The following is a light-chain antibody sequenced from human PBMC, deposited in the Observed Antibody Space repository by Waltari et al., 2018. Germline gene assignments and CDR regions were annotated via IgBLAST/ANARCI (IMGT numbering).Light chain of an antibody. CDR2: EAS. J-gene: IGKJ1*01. CDR3: QRYATLPAT. CDR1: QSVSRALRT. Sequence: EIVLTQSPGTLSLSPGERATLSCRASQSVSRALRTLAWYQQKPGQAPRLLIYEASTRATGIPNRSSGGGSGTDFTPPISRREPEDLAVYYGQRYATLPATFGQGTKVEIK. V-gene: IGKV3-20*01.